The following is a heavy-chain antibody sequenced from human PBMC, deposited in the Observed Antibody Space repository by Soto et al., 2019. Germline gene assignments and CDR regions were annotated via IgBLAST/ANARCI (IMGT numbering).Heavy chain of an antibody. D-gene: IGHD3-16*01. CDR1: GCTFSSYA. CDR2: ISGSGGST. J-gene: IGHJ3*02. Sequence: EVQLLESGGGLVQPGGSLRLSCAASGCTFSSYARSWVRQAPGKWREWVSAISGSGGSTYYADTVKGRFTISRDNSKNTLYLQMNSLRAEDTAVYYCARDWGRYAFDIWGQGTMVTVSS. V-gene: IGHV3-23*01. CDR3: ARDWGRYAFDI.